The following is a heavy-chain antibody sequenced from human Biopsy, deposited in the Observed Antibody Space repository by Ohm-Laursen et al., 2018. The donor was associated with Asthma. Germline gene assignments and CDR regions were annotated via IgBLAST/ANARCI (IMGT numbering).Heavy chain of an antibody. Sequence: SVKVSCKASGDSFSNYAISWARQAPRQGLEWMGGLIPVLGTADYAQMFEGRVTITADESTSTAYMELSSLRSEDSAVYYCAREVSTVDYGYYYFAMDVWGQETTVTVSS. J-gene: IGHJ6*02. CDR2: LIPVLGTA. V-gene: IGHV1-69*13. CDR1: GDSFSNYA. D-gene: IGHD4-17*01. CDR3: AREVSTVDYGYYYFAMDV.